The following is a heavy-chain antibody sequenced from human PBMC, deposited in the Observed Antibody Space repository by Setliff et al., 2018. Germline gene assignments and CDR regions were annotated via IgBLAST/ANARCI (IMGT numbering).Heavy chain of an antibody. D-gene: IGHD4-17*01. CDR1: GGSISGASIRSYY. V-gene: IGHV4-59*08. CDR2: IYYSGST. Sequence: PSETLSLTCTVSGGSISGASIRSYYWSWIRQPPGKGLEWIGSIYYSGSTNYNPSLKSRVTISVDTSKNHFSLKLSSVTAADTAVYYCAGSTVTQVDYWGQGTLVTVSS. J-gene: IGHJ4*02. CDR3: AGSTVTQVDY.